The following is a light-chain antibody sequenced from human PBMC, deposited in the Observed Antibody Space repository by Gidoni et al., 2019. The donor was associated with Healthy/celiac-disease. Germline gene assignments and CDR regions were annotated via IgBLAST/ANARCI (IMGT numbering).Light chain of an antibody. CDR1: QRVSSSY. CDR2: GAS. Sequence: EIVLTQSPGTLSLSPGERATLSCRASQRVSSSYLAWYQQKPGQAPRLLIYGASSRATGIPDRFSGSGSGTAFTLIISRLEPADVAVYYCQQYGSSPMYTFXXXTKLEIK. V-gene: IGKV3-20*01. J-gene: IGKJ2*01. CDR3: QQYGSSPMYT.